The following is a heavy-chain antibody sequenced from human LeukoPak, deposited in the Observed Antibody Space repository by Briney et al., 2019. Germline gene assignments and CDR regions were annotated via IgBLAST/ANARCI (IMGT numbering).Heavy chain of an antibody. V-gene: IGHV4-34*01. CDR1: GGSFSGYY. D-gene: IGHD3-22*01. J-gene: IGHJ3*02. CDR2: INLSGST. Sequence: PSETLSLTCAVYGGSFSGYYWSWIRQAPGKGLEWIGEINLSGSTTYNPSLKSRVTISVDRSKNQFSLKLSSVTAADTAVYYCARGMSWYYYDSRERAFDIWGQGTMVTVSS. CDR3: ARGMSWYYYDSRERAFDI.